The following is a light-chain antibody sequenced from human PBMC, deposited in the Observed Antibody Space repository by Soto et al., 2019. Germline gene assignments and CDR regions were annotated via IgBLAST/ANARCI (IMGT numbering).Light chain of an antibody. CDR3: SSYTSGSAPGWV. CDR2: DVS. V-gene: IGLV2-14*01. J-gene: IGLJ1*01. CDR1: SSDVGGYNY. Sequence: QSVLTQPASVSGSPGQSITISCTGTSSDVGGYNYVSWYQQHPGKAPKLMIYDVSNRPSGVSNRFSGCKSGNTASLTISGLQAEDEADYYCSSYTSGSAPGWVFGTGTKLTVL.